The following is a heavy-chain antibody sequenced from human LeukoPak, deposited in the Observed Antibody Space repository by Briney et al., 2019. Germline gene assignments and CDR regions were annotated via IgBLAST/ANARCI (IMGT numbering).Heavy chain of an antibody. CDR3: TRGAAGFDY. J-gene: IGHJ4*02. D-gene: IGHD6-13*01. CDR2: MGKTAGDT. CDR1: GFTFSAYD. Sequence: PGGSLRLSCAASGFTFSAYDMHWVRQATGKGLEWVSGMGKTAGDTYYSGSVQGRFAISRENAENSVYLEMNSLRAGDTAVYYCTRGAAGFDYWGQGTLVSVSS. V-gene: IGHV3-13*04.